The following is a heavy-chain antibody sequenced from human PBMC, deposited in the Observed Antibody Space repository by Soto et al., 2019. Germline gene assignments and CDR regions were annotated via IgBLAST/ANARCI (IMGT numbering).Heavy chain of an antibody. CDR1: GGSISSGGYS. CDR2: IYHSGST. J-gene: IGHJ5*02. Sequence: QLQLQESGSGLVKPSQTLSLTCAVSGGSISSGGYSWSWIRQPPGKGLEWIGYIYHSGSTYYNPSRKSRVTISVDRSKNQFSRKLSSVTAADTAVYYCARSDYSGNSGPSNWFDPWGQGTLVTVSS. CDR3: ARSDYSGNSGPSNWFDP. V-gene: IGHV4-30-2*01. D-gene: IGHD4-4*01.